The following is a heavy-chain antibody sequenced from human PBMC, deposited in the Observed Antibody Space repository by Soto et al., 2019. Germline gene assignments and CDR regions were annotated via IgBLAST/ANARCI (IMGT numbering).Heavy chain of an antibody. V-gene: IGHV1-8*01. CDR2: MNPNSGNT. D-gene: IGHD4-17*01. CDR1: AYPFTSYD. CDR3: ARSTNDYGDRH. Sequence: QLQLVQSGAEVKKPGASVKVSCKASAYPFTSYDINGVRQATGQGLEWMGWMNPNSGNTGYAQKFQGRITMTRNTSISTAYMELSSLRSEDTAVYYCARSTNDYGDRHWGQGNLVTVSS. J-gene: IGHJ4*02.